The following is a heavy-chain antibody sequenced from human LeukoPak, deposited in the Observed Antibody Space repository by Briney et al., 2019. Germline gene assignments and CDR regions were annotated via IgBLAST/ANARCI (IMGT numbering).Heavy chain of an antibody. CDR2: TYYRSKWYN. J-gene: IGHJ3*02. V-gene: IGHV6-1*01. D-gene: IGHD1-26*01. CDR3: ARGWEPPSGAFDI. CDR1: GDSVSRNSAA. Sequence: SQTLSLTCAISGDSVSRNSAAWNWIWQSPSRGLEWLGRTYYRSKWYNDYAVSVKSRITINPDTSKNQFSLQLNSVTPEDTAVYYCARGWEPPSGAFDIWGHGSMVTVSS.